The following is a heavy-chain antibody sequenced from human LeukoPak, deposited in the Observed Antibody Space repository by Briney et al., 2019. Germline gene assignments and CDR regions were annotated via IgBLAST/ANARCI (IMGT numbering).Heavy chain of an antibody. Sequence: ASVKVSCKASGYTFTGYYMHWVRQAPGQGLEWMGWINPNSGGTNFAQKFQDRVTMTGDTSISTAYMELSRLRSDDTAVYYCARGAFSSSSGYKYYYMDVWGKGTTVTVS. D-gene: IGHD6-6*01. CDR3: ARGAFSSSSGYKYYYMDV. V-gene: IGHV1-2*02. CDR1: GYTFTGYY. CDR2: INPNSGGT. J-gene: IGHJ6*03.